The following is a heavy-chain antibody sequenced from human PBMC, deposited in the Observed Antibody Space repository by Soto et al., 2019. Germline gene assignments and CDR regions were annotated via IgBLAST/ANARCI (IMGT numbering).Heavy chain of an antibody. Sequence: EVQLLESGGGLVQPGGSLRLSCAASGFTFSSYAMSWVRQAPGKGLEWVSSIIGSGSSTYYADSVQGRFTISRDNSKTTLYLRMNTLRAEDTALYFCAKAKGMTALTTYYDGMDVWGQGTTVTVSS. J-gene: IGHJ6*02. CDR1: GFTFSSYA. D-gene: IGHD4-17*01. V-gene: IGHV3-23*01. CDR2: IIGSGSST. CDR3: AKAKGMTALTTYYDGMDV.